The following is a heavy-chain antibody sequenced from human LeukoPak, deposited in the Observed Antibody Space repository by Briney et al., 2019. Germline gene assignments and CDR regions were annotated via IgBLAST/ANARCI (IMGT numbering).Heavy chain of an antibody. CDR3: ARSFGGNYYYYYGMDV. J-gene: IGHJ6*02. Sequence: ASVKVSCKASGYTFTSYDINWVRQATGQGLEWMGWMNPNSGNTGNAQKFQGRVTMTRNTSISTAYMELSSLRSEDTAVYYCARSFGGNYYYYYGMDVWGQGTTVTVSS. D-gene: IGHD3-10*01. V-gene: IGHV1-8*01. CDR2: MNPNSGNT. CDR1: GYTFTSYD.